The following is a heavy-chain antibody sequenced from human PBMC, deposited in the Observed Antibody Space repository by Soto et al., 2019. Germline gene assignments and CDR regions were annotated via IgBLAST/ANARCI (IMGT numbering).Heavy chain of an antibody. D-gene: IGHD3-16*01. V-gene: IGHV4-39*01. CDR1: GGSISSSSYY. CDR3: ASLGWISDYYYYGMDV. J-gene: IGHJ6*02. CDR2: IYYSGST. Sequence: PSETLSLTCTVSGGSISSSSYYWGWIRQPPGKGLEWIGSIYYSGSTYYNPSLKSRVTISVDTSKNQFSLKLSSVTAADTAVYYCASLGWISDYYYYGMDVWGQGTTVTVSS.